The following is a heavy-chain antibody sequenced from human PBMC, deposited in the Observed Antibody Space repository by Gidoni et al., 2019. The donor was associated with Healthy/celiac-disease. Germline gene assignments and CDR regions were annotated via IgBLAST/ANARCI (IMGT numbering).Heavy chain of an antibody. D-gene: IGHD3-22*01. Sequence: QVQLVQSGAEVKKPRASVKVSCKASGYTFTSYGISWVRQAPGQGLELMGWISAYNGNTNYAQKLQGRVTMTTDTSTSTAYMELRSLRSDDTAVYYCARVPPGWGMIALVSGLNYWGQGTLVTVSS. V-gene: IGHV1-18*01. CDR3: ARVPPGWGMIALVSGLNY. CDR1: GYTFTSYG. J-gene: IGHJ4*02. CDR2: ISAYNGNT.